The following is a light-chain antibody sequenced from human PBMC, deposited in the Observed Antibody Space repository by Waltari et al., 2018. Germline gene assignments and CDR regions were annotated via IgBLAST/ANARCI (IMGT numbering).Light chain of an antibody. J-gene: IGLJ2*01. CDR2: SNN. V-gene: IGLV1-44*01. CDR1: TPNIGSNT. CDR3: AAWDDSLKAVL. Sequence: QSVLTQPPSASGLPGPTATISCPGSTPNIGSNTVNGYQQLPGTAPKLLTQSNNQRPSGVPDRFSGSKSGTSASLIISGLQSEDEAEYFCAAWDDSLKAVLFGGGTKLTVL.